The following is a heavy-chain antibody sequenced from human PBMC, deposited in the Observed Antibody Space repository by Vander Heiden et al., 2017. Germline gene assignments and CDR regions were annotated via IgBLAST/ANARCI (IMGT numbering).Heavy chain of an antibody. D-gene: IGHD2-21*02. V-gene: IGHV3-7*01. J-gene: IGHJ5*01. Sequence: EVQLVASGGGLVQPGGSLRLSCAASGFTFSSFWMGWVRQAPGKGLEWVASIKQEGNEKYYVDSVKGRFTISRDNAENSLILQMSSLRVEDTAVYYCARGPNYGDRTDFFDSWGQGALVFVSS. CDR3: ARGPNYGDRTDFFDS. CDR1: GFTFSSFW. CDR2: IKQEGNEK.